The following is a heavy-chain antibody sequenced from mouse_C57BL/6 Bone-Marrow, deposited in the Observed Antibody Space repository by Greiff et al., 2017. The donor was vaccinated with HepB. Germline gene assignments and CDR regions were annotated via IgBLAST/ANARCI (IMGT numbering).Heavy chain of an antibody. J-gene: IGHJ4*01. Sequence: EVKVVESGGGLVQPGGSLKLSCAASGFTFSDYGMAWVRQAPRKGPEWVAFISNLAYSIYYADTVTGRFTISRENAKNTLYLEMSSLRSEDTAMYYCARRAYYYYGIMDYWGQGTSVTVSS. V-gene: IGHV5-15*01. CDR1: GFTFSDYG. CDR3: ARRAYYYYGIMDY. D-gene: IGHD1-1*01. CDR2: ISNLAYSI.